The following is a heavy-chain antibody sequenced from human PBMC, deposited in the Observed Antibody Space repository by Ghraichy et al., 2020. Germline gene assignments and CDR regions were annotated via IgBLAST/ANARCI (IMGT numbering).Heavy chain of an antibody. V-gene: IGHV4-4*07. J-gene: IGHJ4*02. Sequence: SETLSLTCTVSGGSISDYYWSWIRQPAGKGLEWIGRIHASGSTKDNPSLRSRVTMSVDTSKNQFSLNLNSVTAGDTAVYYCARAALDTPLEYWGQGVLVTVSS. CDR2: IHASGST. D-gene: IGHD1-1*01. CDR1: GGSISDYY. CDR3: ARAALDTPLEY.